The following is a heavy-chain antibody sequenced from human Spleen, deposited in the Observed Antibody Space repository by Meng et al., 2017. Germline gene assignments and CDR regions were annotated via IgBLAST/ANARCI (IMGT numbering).Heavy chain of an antibody. D-gene: IGHD4-11*01. CDR2: IYYSGST. J-gene: IGHJ4*02. CDR3: ARGPTTMAHDFDY. Sequence: QAPLQQSGPGLVKPSQTLSLTCTVSGGSISSGGYYWTWIHQHPGKGLEWIGYIYYSGSTYYNPSLKSRLTISVDTSQNQFSLNLISVTAADTAVYYCARGPTTMAHDFDYWGQGTLVTVSS. CDR1: GGSISSGGYY. V-gene: IGHV4-31*03.